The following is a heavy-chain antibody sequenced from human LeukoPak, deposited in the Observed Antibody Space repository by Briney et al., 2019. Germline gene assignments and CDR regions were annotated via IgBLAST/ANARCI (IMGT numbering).Heavy chain of an antibody. V-gene: IGHV3-21*01. CDR2: ITFSSSHI. J-gene: IGHJ5*02. CDR3: ARGPQFSGPGWFDP. D-gene: IGHD3-10*01. Sequence: GGSLRLSCAASGFTFSGYVMTWVRPAPGKGLECVSSITFSSSHIYYADSVKGRFTISRDNTKDSLYPQMNSLRAEDTAIYYCARGPQFSGPGWFDPWGQGTLVTVSS. CDR1: GFTFSGYV.